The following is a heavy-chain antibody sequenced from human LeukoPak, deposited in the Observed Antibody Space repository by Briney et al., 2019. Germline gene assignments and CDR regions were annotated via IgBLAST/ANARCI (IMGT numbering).Heavy chain of an antibody. CDR1: GGSISSYY. CDR2: ICTSGST. V-gene: IGHV4-4*07. Sequence: PSETLSLTCTVSGGSISSYYWSWIRQPAGKGLEWIGRICTSGSTNYNPSLKSRVTMSVDTSKNQFSLKLSSVTAADTAVYYCARDAYCSSTSCYSSAYYYGMDVWGQGTTVTVSS. CDR3: ARDAYCSSTSCYSSAYYYGMDV. D-gene: IGHD2-2*02. J-gene: IGHJ6*02.